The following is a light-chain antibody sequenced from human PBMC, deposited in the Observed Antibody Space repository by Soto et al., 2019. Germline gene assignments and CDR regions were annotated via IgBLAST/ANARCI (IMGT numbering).Light chain of an antibody. Sequence: DIQMTQSPSSLSASVGDRVTITCRASQGISNYLAWYQQKPGKVPNLLIYGASTLQSGVQSRYIGSGSGTDFTLTISSLQPQDVATYYCQHYNSFSQFTFGPGTKVDIK. CDR3: QHYNSFSQFT. J-gene: IGKJ3*01. V-gene: IGKV1-27*01. CDR2: GAS. CDR1: QGISNY.